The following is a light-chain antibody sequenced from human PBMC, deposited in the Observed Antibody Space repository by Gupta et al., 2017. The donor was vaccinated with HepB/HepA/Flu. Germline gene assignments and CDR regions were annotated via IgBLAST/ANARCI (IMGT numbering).Light chain of an antibody. J-gene: IGLJ1*01. CDR3: DTWDNSRNAFV. V-gene: IGLV1-44*01. CDR1: TYNVGSLH. CDR2: NNN. Sequence: SVVTQPPSASGPPGQRATISCSGSTYNVGSLHVKWVQQLPGTAPKLLMDNNNKRHSAVPARFSGSKSGTSASLATSGLQAEDEADYFCDTWDNSRNAFVFGTGTKLTVL.